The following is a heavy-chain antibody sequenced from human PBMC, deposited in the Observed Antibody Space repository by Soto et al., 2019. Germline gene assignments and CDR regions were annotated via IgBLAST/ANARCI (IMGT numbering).Heavy chain of an antibody. J-gene: IGHJ6*02. D-gene: IGHD6-19*01. CDR3: AREIAVAGGYDFYYYYYGMDV. CDR1: GGSISSYY. V-gene: IGHV4-59*01. Sequence: PSETLSLTCTVSGGSISSYYWSWIRQPPGKGLEWIGYIYYSGSTNYNPSLKSRVTISVDTSKNQFSLKLSSVTAADTAVYYCAREIAVAGGYDFYYYYYGMDVWGQGTTVT. CDR2: IYYSGST.